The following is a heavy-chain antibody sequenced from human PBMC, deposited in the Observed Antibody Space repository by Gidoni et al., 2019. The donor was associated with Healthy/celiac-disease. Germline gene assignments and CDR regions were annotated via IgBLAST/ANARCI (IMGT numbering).Heavy chain of an antibody. CDR2: INHSGST. CDR3: ARTIVLMVYAYVGAWFDP. J-gene: IGHJ5*02. CDR1: GGSFSGYY. D-gene: IGHD2-8*01. V-gene: IGHV4-34*01. Sequence: QVQLQQWGAGLLKPSETLSLTCAVDGGSFSGYYWSWIRQPPGKGLEWIGEINHSGSTNYNPSLKSRVTISVDTSKNQFSLKLSSVTAADTAVYYCARTIVLMVYAYVGAWFDPWGQGTLVTVSS.